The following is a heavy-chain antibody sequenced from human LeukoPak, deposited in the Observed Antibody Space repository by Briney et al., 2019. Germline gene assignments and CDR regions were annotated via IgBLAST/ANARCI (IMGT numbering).Heavy chain of an antibody. Sequence: PSETLSLTCTVSGGSISSSSYYWGWIRQPPGKGLEWIGSIYYSGSTYYNPSLKSRVTISVDTSKNQFSLKLSSVTAADTAVYYCARRYKPRIQLIGGWDYWGQGTLVTVSS. CDR2: IYYSGST. CDR1: GGSISSSSYY. D-gene: IGHD5-18*01. V-gene: IGHV4-39*01. J-gene: IGHJ4*02. CDR3: ARRYKPRIQLIGGWDY.